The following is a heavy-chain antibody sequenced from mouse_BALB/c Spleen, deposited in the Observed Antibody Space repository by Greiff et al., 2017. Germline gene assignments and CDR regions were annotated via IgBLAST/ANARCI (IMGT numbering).Heavy chain of an antibody. J-gene: IGHJ1*01. V-gene: IGHV3-8*02. Sequence: EVQLQQSGPSLVKPSQTLSLTCSVTGDSITSDYWNWVRKFPGNKLEYMGYISNSGSTYYNPSLKSRISITPETAKNQYSLQLNSVTTEDTATYDCASRGGYGDFDVWGAGTTVTVSS. CDR2: ISNSGST. CDR3: ASRGGYGDFDV. CDR1: GDSITSDY.